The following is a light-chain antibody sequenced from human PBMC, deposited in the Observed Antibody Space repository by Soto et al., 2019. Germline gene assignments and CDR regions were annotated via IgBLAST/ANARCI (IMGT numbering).Light chain of an antibody. V-gene: IGKV1D-12*01. CDR3: QQGHTFPLT. CDR1: QDITKR. CDR2: TAS. J-gene: IGKJ4*01. Sequence: DIPMTQSPSSVSASVGDRVTITCRASQDITKRLAWYQQKPGNAPKLLIYTASTLETGVPLRFSGSGSGTDFTLTVTNLQPEDFATYYCQQGHTFPLTFGGGTKVEI.